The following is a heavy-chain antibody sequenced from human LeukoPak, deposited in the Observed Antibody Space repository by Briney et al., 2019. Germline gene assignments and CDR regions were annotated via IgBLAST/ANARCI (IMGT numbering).Heavy chain of an antibody. CDR1: GYTFTSYG. V-gene: IGHV1-18*01. CDR3: ARASVGATTKDYYYYYGMDV. D-gene: IGHD1-26*01. CDR2: ISAYNGNT. Sequence: ASVKVSCKASGYTFTSYGISWVRQAPGQGLEWMGWISAYNGNTNYAQKLQGRVTMTTDTSTSTAYMELRSLRSDDTAVYYCARASVGATTKDYYYYYGMDVWGQGTTVTVPS. J-gene: IGHJ6*02.